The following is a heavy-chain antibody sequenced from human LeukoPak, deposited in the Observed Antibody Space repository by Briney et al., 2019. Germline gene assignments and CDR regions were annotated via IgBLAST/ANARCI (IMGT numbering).Heavy chain of an antibody. CDR1: GFTFSSNG. Sequence: PGGSLRLSCGASGFTFSSNGMHWVRQAPGKGLEWVAFIQYDGSNKYYADSMKGRFTISRVNSKNTLYLQMKSLRAEDTAVYYCAKDRRITTRYFDYWGQGTLVTVSS. V-gene: IGHV3-30*02. CDR3: AKDRRITTRYFDY. CDR2: IQYDGSNK. D-gene: IGHD3-22*01. J-gene: IGHJ4*02.